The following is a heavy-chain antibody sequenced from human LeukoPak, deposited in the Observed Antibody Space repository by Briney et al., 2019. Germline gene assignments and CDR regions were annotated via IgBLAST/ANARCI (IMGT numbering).Heavy chain of an antibody. V-gene: IGHV3-15*01. Sequence: PGGSLRLSRAASGFTFSNAWMSWVRQAPGKGLEWVGRIKSKTDGGTTDYAAPVKGRFTISRDDSKNTLYLQMNSLKTEDTAVYYCTSIARIVGAPGFDYWGQGTLVTVSS. CDR3: TSIARIVGAPGFDY. CDR2: IKSKTDGGTT. CDR1: GFTFSNAW. D-gene: IGHD1-26*01. J-gene: IGHJ4*02.